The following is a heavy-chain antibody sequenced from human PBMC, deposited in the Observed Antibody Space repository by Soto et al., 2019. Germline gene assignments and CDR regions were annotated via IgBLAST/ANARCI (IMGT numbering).Heavy chain of an antibody. D-gene: IGHD6-13*01. CDR1: GGSISSSSYY. CDR2: IYYSGST. CDR3: AMLAEAGYYYYGMDV. Sequence: SETLSLTCTVSGGSISSSSYYWGWIRQPPGKGLEWIGSIYYSGSTYYNPSLKSRVTISVDTSKNQFSLKLSSVTAADTAVYYCAMLAEAGYYYYGMDVWGQGTTVTVSS. J-gene: IGHJ6*02. V-gene: IGHV4-39*01.